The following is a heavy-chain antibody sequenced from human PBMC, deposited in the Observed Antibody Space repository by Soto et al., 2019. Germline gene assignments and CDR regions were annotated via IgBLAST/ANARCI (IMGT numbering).Heavy chain of an antibody. CDR1: GYTFTGHY. CDR2: IGPESGAT. J-gene: IGHJ4*02. V-gene: IGHV1-2*02. D-gene: IGHD5-12*01. CDR3: GRGRSGQIVVFY. Sequence: ASVKVSCKASGYTFTGHYIHWVRQAPEQGPEWMGEIGPESGATRYAQKFQGRVTMTRDMSITTVYMELNNLSPDDTAVYYCGRGRSGQIVVFYWGQGTPVTAPQ.